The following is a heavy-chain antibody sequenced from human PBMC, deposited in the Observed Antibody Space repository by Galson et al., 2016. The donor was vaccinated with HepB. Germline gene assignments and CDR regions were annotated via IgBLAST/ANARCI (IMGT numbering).Heavy chain of an antibody. CDR3: ARVWAEQPSDYYYGMDV. Sequence: SLRLSCAASGFTFSSYTMNWVRQAPGKGLEWVSSIGSSSGYIYYADSMKGRFTISRDSAKNSLYLQMTSLRAEDTAVYYCARVWAEQPSDYYYGMDVWGQGTTLTVSS. D-gene: IGHD1-26*01. J-gene: IGHJ6*02. CDR1: GFTFSSYT. CDR2: IGSSSGYI. V-gene: IGHV3-21*01.